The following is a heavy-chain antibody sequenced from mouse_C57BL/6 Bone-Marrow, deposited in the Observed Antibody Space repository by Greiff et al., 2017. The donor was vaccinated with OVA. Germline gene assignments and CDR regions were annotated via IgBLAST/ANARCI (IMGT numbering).Heavy chain of an antibody. V-gene: IGHV1-39*01. CDR3: ARGGDIYYGYDVRVYFDY. CDR1: GYSFTDYN. D-gene: IGHD2-2*01. Sequence: VQLQQSGPELVKPGASVKISCKASGYSFTDYNMNWVKQSNGKSLEWIGVINPNYGTTSYNQKFKGKATFTVDPSSSTAYMQRNSLTSEDSAVYYCARGGDIYYGYDVRVYFDYWGQGTTLTVSS. CDR2: INPNYGTT. J-gene: IGHJ2*01.